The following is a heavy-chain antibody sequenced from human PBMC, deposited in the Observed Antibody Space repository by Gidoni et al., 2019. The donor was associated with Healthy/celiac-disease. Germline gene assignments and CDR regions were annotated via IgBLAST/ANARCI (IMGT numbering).Heavy chain of an antibody. CDR1: CYPFTSYG. Sequence: QVQLVQSGAEVKKPGASVTVSCQASCYPFTSYGISWVRQAPGQGLEWMGWISAYNGNTNYAQKLQGRVTMTTDTSTSTAHMELRSLRSDDTAVYYCARDFVAYYYDSSGYYSFDYWGQGTLVTVSS. CDR3: ARDFVAYYYDSSGYYSFDY. D-gene: IGHD3-22*01. V-gene: IGHV1-18*01. CDR2: ISAYNGNT. J-gene: IGHJ4*02.